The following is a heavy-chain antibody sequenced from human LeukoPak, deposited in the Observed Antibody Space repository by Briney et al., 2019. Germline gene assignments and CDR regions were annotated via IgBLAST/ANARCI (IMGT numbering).Heavy chain of an antibody. V-gene: IGHV5-51*01. CDR3: ASHNSAALPRDAFDI. Sequence: GESLKISCKGSGYSFSTYWIGWVRQMPGKGLEWMGIIYPGDSDTRYSPSFQGQVTISADKSISTAYLQWSSLKASDTAMYYCASHNSAALPRDAFDIWGQGTMVTVSS. J-gene: IGHJ3*02. D-gene: IGHD4-23*01. CDR2: IYPGDSDT. CDR1: GYSFSTYW.